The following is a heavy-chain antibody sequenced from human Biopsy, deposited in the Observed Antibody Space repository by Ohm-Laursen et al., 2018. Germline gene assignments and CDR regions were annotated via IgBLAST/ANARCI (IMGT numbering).Heavy chain of an antibody. CDR3: VREPKTGTAEAWYFDL. Sequence: TLSLTRCVSGASVKTSGYFWARIRQRPGKGLEWIGYISYNERTHYNPSLTSRLAISFDTSNNRISLQLRSVSVADTAVYYCVREPKTGTAEAWYFDLWGRGSPVTVPS. CDR1: GASVKTSGYF. D-gene: IGHD3-9*01. V-gene: IGHV4-31*03. J-gene: IGHJ2*01. CDR2: ISYNERT.